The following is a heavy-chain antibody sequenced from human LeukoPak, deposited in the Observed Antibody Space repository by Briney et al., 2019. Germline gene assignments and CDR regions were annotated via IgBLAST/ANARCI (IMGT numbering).Heavy chain of an antibody. CDR1: GFTFSSYA. V-gene: IGHV3-23*01. Sequence: GGSLRLSCAASGFTFSSYAISWVRQAPGKGLEWVSTIYYSGGNTYSADSVKGRFTISRDNAKNTLYLQMNSLRAEDTAVYYCAKDQGQAVVPRRFDNWGQGTLVTVSS. J-gene: IGHJ4*02. D-gene: IGHD2-2*01. CDR3: AKDQGQAVVPRRFDN. CDR2: IYYSGGNT.